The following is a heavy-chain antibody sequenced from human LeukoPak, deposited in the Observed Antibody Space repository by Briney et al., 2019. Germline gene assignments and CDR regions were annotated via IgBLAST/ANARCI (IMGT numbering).Heavy chain of an antibody. CDR1: GFTFSSYA. V-gene: IGHV3-23*01. CDR2: ISGSGTRT. CDR3: AKAPTKEEEWLLLNYFDY. D-gene: IGHD3-22*01. J-gene: IGHJ4*02. Sequence: PGGSLRLSCAASGFTFSSYAMSWVRQAPGKGLEWVSAISGSGTRTYYADSVKGRFTISGDNSKNTLYLQMNSLRAEDTAVYYCAKAPTKEEEWLLLNYFDYWGQGTLVTVSS.